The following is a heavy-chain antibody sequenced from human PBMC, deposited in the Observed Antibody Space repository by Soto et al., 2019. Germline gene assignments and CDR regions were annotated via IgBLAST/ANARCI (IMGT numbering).Heavy chain of an antibody. Sequence: PGESLKISCAASGFTVSSNYMSWVRQAPGKGLEWVSILYSGGSTYYADSVKGRFTISRDDSKNMLYLQMNNLRAEDTAVYYCARERDATGYVLKYWGQGTLVTVSS. V-gene: IGHV3-66*01. CDR3: ARERDATGYVLKY. CDR1: GFTVSSNY. D-gene: IGHD3-9*01. J-gene: IGHJ4*02. CDR2: LYSGGST.